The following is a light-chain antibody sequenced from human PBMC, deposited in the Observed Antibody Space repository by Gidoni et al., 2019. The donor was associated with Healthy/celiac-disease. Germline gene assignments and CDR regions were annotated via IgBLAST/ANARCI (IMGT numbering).Light chain of an antibody. CDR2: DAS. Sequence: DMQMTQSPSSLSASVGDRVTITCQASQDISNYLNWYQQKPGKAPKLLIYDASNLETGVPSRFSGSGSGTDFTFTISSLQPEDIATYYCQQYDNPLFGPGTKVDIK. J-gene: IGKJ3*01. CDR1: QDISNY. CDR3: QQYDNPL. V-gene: IGKV1-33*01.